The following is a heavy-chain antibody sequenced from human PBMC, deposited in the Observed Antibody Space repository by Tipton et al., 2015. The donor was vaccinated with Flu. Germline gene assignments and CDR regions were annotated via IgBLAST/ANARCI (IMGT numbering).Heavy chain of an antibody. CDR1: GFTFSSYE. D-gene: IGHD4-23*01. CDR3: ARGRWVGAFDV. Sequence: QLVQSGGGLVQPGGSLRLSCAASGFTFSSYEMNWVRQAPGKGLEWLSYISSSGSTISYADSVRGRFTISRDNAKNSLYLQMTSLRADDTAVYYCARGRWVGAFDVWGQGTIVTVSP. CDR2: ISSSGSTI. V-gene: IGHV3-48*03. J-gene: IGHJ3*01.